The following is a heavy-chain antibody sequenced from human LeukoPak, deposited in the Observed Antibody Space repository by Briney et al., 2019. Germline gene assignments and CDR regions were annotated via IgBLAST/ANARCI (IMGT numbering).Heavy chain of an antibody. V-gene: IGHV4-59*01. CDR3: ARANPVWGDYGDFSCWFDP. Sequence: PSETLSLTCTVSGGSISRNYWNWIRQPPGEGLEWIGYIYYSGSTNYNPSLKSRVTISVDTSKNQFSLKLSSVTAADTAVYYCARANPVWGDYGDFSCWFDPWGQGTLVTVSS. CDR2: IYYSGST. D-gene: IGHD4-17*01. CDR1: GGSISRNY. J-gene: IGHJ5*02.